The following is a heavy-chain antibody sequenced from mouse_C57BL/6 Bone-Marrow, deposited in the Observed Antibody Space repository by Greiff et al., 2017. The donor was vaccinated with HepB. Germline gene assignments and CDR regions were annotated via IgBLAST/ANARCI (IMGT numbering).Heavy chain of an antibody. Sequence: QVQLQQPGAELVKPGASVKLSCKASGYTFTSYWMQWVKQRPGQGLEWIGEIDPSDSYTNYNQKFKGKATLTVDTSSSTAYMQLSSLTSEDSAVYYCANEYYAMDYWGQGTSVTVSS. J-gene: IGHJ4*01. V-gene: IGHV1-50*01. CDR2: IDPSDSYT. CDR1: GYTFTSYW. CDR3: ANEYYAMDY.